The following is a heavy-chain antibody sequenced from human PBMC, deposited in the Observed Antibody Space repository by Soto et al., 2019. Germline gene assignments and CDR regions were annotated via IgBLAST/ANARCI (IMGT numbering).Heavy chain of an antibody. CDR3: ARTYGSGSEWFDP. CDR1: GGSISRSLSY. J-gene: IGHJ5*02. Sequence: PSETLSLTCSVSGGSISRSLSYWGWIRQPPGKGLEWIGSIYYSGTTHYKPSLESRVTISLDTSKNQFSLKLTSVTAADTAVYYCARTYGSGSEWFDPWGQGTLVTVSS. V-gene: IGHV4-39*01. CDR2: IYYSGTT. D-gene: IGHD3-10*01.